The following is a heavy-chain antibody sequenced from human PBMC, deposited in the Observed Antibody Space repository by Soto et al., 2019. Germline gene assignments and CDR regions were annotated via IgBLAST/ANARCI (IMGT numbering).Heavy chain of an antibody. J-gene: IGHJ6*02. CDR3: ARYTTFVGPFDYFGMDV. Sequence: SETLSLTCTVSGVSISTYCWSWIRQPPGKGLEWIGYIYYSGSTKYNPSLKSRVTISVDTSKNQFSLKLSSVTAADTAVYYCARYTTFVGPFDYFGMDVWGQGTTVTVSS. V-gene: IGHV4-59*01. CDR2: IYYSGST. D-gene: IGHD2-21*01. CDR1: GVSISTYC.